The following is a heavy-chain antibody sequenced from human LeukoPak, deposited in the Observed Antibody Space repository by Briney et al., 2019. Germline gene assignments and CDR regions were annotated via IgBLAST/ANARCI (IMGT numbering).Heavy chain of an antibody. CDR3: ARPDRIWFGELLYYFDY. D-gene: IGHD3-10*01. CDR2: IKQDGSEK. CDR1: GFTFSSYW. Sequence: GGSLRLSCAASGFTFSSYWMSWGRQAPGKGLEWVANIKQDGSEKYYVDSVKGRFTISRDNAKNSLYLQMNSLRAEDTAVYYCARPDRIWFGELLYYFDYWGQGTLVTVSS. J-gene: IGHJ4*02. V-gene: IGHV3-7*01.